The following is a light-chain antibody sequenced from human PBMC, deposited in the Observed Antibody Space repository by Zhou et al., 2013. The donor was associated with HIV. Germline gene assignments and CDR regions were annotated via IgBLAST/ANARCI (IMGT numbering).Light chain of an antibody. CDR2: DTS. CDR1: QNIDIY. CDR3: QQYGSSST. J-gene: IGKJ2*01. V-gene: IGKV3-11*01. Sequence: IVLTQSPATLSLSPGERATLSCRASQNIDIYLAWYQQKPGQSPRLLIYDTSKRATGIPARFSGSGSATDFTLTINRLEPEDFAVYYCQQYGSSSTFGQGTKLEIK.